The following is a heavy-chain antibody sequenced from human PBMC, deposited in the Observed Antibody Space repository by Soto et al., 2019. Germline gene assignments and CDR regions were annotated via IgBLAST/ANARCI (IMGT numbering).Heavy chain of an antibody. CDR3: SNGHYSSSSRGWFDP. D-gene: IGHD6-13*01. CDR2: IIPIFGTA. J-gene: IGHJ5*02. V-gene: IGHV1-69*01. Sequence: QVQLVQSGAEVKKPGSSVKVSCKASGGTFSSSAISWVRQAPGQGLEWMGGIIPIFGTADYAQKFQGRVTITADESTTTAYMVLSSLRPADTAVYYCSNGHYSSSSRGWFDPWGQGTLVIVSS. CDR1: GGTFSSSA.